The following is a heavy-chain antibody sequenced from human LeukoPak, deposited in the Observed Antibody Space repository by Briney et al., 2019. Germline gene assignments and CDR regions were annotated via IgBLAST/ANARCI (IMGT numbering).Heavy chain of an antibody. CDR1: GYTFTSYA. CDR3: TWGGGSQNAFDI. Sequence: ASMKVSCKASGYTFTSYAMHWVRQAPGQRLEWMGWINAGNGNTKYSQKFQGRVTITRDTSASTAYMELSSLRSEDTAVYYCTWGGGSQNAFDIWGQGTMVTVSS. D-gene: IGHD3-16*01. CDR2: INAGNGNT. V-gene: IGHV1-3*01. J-gene: IGHJ3*02.